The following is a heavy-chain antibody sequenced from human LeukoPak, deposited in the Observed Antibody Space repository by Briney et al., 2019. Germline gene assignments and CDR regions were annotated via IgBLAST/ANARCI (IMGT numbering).Heavy chain of an antibody. CDR3: AREFTVFGVVIQRYDAFDI. Sequence: AGGSLRLSCAASGFTFSEYTIHWVRQAPGKGLEWVAVMSNDGSIKKYANSVKGRFTISRDNSKNTLYLQMDSLRAEYTAVYYCAREFTVFGVVIQRYDAFDIWGQGTMVTVSS. J-gene: IGHJ3*02. D-gene: IGHD3-3*01. CDR2: MSNDGSIK. V-gene: IGHV3-30-3*01. CDR1: GFTFSEYT.